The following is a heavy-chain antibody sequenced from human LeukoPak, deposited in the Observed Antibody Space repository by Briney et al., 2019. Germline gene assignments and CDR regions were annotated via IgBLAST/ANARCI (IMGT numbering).Heavy chain of an antibody. J-gene: IGHJ5*02. V-gene: IGHV1-24*01. Sequence: GASVKVSCKVSGYTPTELSVHWVRHAPGKGLGWMGGFDPEDGETIYAQKFQGRVTMTEDTSTDTAYMELSSLRSEDTAVYYCATLAYSSGWYDVQYGNWFDPWGQGTLVTVSS. CDR3: ATLAYSSGWYDVQYGNWFDP. CDR2: FDPEDGET. D-gene: IGHD6-19*01. CDR1: GYTPTELS.